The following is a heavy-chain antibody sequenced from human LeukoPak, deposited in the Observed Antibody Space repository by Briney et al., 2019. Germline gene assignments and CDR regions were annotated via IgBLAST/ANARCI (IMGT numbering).Heavy chain of an antibody. CDR2: MNPNSGNT. CDR3: ARGRRAPARSYWFDP. CDR1: GYTFTCYD. V-gene: IGHV1-8*01. J-gene: IGHJ5*02. Sequence: ASVKVSCKASGYTFTCYDINWVRQATGQGLEWMGWMNPNSGNTGYAQKFQGRVTMTRNTSISTAYMELSSLRSEDTAVYYCARGRRAPARSYWFDPWGQGTLVTVSS. D-gene: IGHD3-10*01.